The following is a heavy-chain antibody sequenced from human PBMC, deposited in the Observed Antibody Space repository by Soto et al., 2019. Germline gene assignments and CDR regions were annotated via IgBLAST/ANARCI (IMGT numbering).Heavy chain of an antibody. CDR2: INPSGGST. D-gene: IGHD3-22*01. Sequence: ASLKVSCRASGYTFTSYYMHWVRQAPGQGLEWMGIINPSGGSTSYAQKFQGRVTMTRDTSTSTVYMELSSLRAEDTAVYYCATRPNNADSYFAVFDYWGQGTVVTVSS. CDR1: GYTFTSYY. J-gene: IGHJ4*02. V-gene: IGHV1-46*01. CDR3: ATRPNNADSYFAVFDY.